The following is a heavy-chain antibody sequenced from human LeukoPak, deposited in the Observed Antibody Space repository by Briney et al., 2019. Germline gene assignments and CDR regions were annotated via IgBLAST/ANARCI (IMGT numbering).Heavy chain of an antibody. CDR2: ISGNGGTT. Sequence: GGSLRLSCAASGFTLSSYDMEWVRQAPGKGLEYVSAISGNGGTTYHANSVKGRFTISRDNAKNTLYLQMGSLRAEDMAVYYCARDGARYSGSYYNDYWGQGTLVTVSS. CDR1: GFTLSSYD. D-gene: IGHD1-26*01. CDR3: ARDGARYSGSYYNDY. V-gene: IGHV3-64*01. J-gene: IGHJ4*02.